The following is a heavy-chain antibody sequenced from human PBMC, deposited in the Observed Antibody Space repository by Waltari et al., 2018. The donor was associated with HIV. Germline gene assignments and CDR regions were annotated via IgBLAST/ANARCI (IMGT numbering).Heavy chain of an antibody. CDR2: IGSKVFGVKI. J-gene: IGHJ4*02. V-gene: IGHV3-49*04. CDR3: TRTIQYCNDGNCPLDY. Sequence: EVQLAESGGTLVQPGRSLRLSCTVSGFNFGDYAFSWVRQAPGKGLEWLSFIGSKVFGVKIQYAASVKGRFTISRDDSRSIGYLQMNSLKIDDTAVYYCTRTIQYCNDGNCPLDYWGPGTLVSVSS. D-gene: IGHD2-15*01. CDR1: GFNFGDYA.